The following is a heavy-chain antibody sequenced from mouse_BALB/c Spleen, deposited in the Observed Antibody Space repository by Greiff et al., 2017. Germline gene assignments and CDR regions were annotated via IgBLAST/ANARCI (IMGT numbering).Heavy chain of an antibody. CDR3: ARGELPAMDY. J-gene: IGHJ4*01. V-gene: IGHV3-2*02. D-gene: IGHD2-1*01. CDR1: GYSITSDYA. Sequence: EVKLVESGPGLVKPSQSLSLTCTVTGYSITSDYAWNWIRQFPGNKLEWMGYISYSGSTSYNPSLKSRISITRDTSKNQFFLQLNSVTTEDTATYYCARGELPAMDYWGQGTSVTVSS. CDR2: ISYSGST.